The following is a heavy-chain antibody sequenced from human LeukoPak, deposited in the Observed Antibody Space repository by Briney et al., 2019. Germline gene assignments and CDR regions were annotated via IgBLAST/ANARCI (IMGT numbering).Heavy chain of an antibody. J-gene: IGHJ5*02. CDR3: VTVGRTGIWSYLRFDP. CDR1: GFTFSTNS. CDR2: ITSNGGST. Sequence: GGSLRLSCSASGFTFSTNSMHWVRQAPGKGLEFVSAITSNGGSTYYADSVKGRFTISRDNSKNTLYLQMSSLRAEDTAVYYCVTVGRTGIWSYLRFDPRGQGTLVSVSS. V-gene: IGHV3-64D*08. D-gene: IGHD1-14*01.